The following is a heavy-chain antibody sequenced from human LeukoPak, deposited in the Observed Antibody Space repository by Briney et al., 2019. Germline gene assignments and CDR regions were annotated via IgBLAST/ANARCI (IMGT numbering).Heavy chain of an antibody. CDR2: IKRDGSGE. V-gene: IGHV3-7*01. J-gene: IGHJ4*02. CDR1: GFTFSDYY. D-gene: IGHD1-26*01. CDR3: ASLLGDKTIFDY. Sequence: GGSLRLSCAASGFTFSDYYMNWVRQAPGKGLEWVANIKRDGSGEYYVDSVKGRFTISRDNAKNSLYLQMNSLRAEDTAVYYCASLLGDKTIFDYWGQGTLVTVSS.